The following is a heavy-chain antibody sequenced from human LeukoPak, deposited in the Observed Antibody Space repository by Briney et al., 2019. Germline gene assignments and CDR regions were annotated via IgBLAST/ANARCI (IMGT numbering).Heavy chain of an antibody. Sequence: QPGGSLRLSCVASGFTFRNTWMSWIRQAPGKGLEWVSAITGSGSNTYYADSVKGRFTISRDNSKNTLYLQMNSLRAEDTAVFYCANWYSGSLEAFDIWGQGTMVTVSS. V-gene: IGHV3-23*01. CDR3: ANWYSGSLEAFDI. J-gene: IGHJ3*02. D-gene: IGHD1-26*01. CDR2: ITGSGSNT. CDR1: GFTFRNTW.